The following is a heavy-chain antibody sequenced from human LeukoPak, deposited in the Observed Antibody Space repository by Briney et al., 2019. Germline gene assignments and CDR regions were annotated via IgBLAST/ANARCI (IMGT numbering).Heavy chain of an antibody. CDR3: ARQVGQLWLDY. CDR2: IFRTGTT. J-gene: IGHJ4*02. Sequence: PSETLSLTCGVSGASVTSGGYSWSWIRQPPGKAPEWIGYIFRTGTTYYNPSLKSRVTISIDTSKNQFSLKLRSVTAADTAIYYCARQVGQLWLDYWGQGNLVVVSS. D-gene: IGHD5-18*01. CDR1: GASVTSGGYS. V-gene: IGHV4-30-4*07.